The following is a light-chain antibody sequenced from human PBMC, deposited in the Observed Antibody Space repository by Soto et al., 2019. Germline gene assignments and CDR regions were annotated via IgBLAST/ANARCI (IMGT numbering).Light chain of an antibody. Sequence: EIVLTQSPATLSLSPGERATLSCRASQSVSSYFAWYQQKPGQAPRLLIYDASNRATGIPARLSGSGSGTDFTLTISSLEPEDFAVYYCQQRSTWPITFGQGTRLEIK. CDR3: QQRSTWPIT. J-gene: IGKJ5*01. CDR2: DAS. V-gene: IGKV3-11*01. CDR1: QSVSSY.